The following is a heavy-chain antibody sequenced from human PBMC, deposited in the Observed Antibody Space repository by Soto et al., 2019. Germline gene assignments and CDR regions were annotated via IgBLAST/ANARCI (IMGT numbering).Heavy chain of an antibody. CDR3: ARGGRVAAAGTLDY. CDR2: IYSGGST. CDR1: GFTVSSNY. Sequence: EVQLVESGGGLIQPGGSLRLSCAASGFTVSSNYMSWVRQAPGKGLEWVSVIYSGGSTYYADSVKGRFTISRDNSKTTLYLQMNSLRAEDTAVYYCARGGRVAAAGTLDYWGQGTLVTVSS. J-gene: IGHJ4*02. V-gene: IGHV3-53*01. D-gene: IGHD6-13*01.